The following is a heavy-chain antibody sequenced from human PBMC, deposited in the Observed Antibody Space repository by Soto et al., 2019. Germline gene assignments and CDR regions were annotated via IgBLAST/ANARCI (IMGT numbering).Heavy chain of an antibody. CDR2: IYYTGNT. CDR3: ARDVSHYDGRGTYFEWLDP. V-gene: IGHV4-31*03. D-gene: IGHD3-22*01. Sequence: QVQLQESGPGLVKPSQTLSLTCTVSGGSISSHDYYWSWLRQYPGKGLEWIGYIYYTGNTYLNPSLKSRLNISVDTSKNEFSLRLSSVTAADTALYYCARDVSHYDGRGTYFEWLDPWGQGTLVTVSS. J-gene: IGHJ5*02. CDR1: GGSISSHDYY.